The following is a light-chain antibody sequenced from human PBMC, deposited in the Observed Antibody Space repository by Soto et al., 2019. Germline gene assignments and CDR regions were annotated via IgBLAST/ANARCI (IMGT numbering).Light chain of an antibody. CDR1: SSDVGGYNY. CDR3: SSYTSSSTLPYV. V-gene: IGLV2-14*01. CDR2: EVS. Sequence: QSVLPQPASVSGSPGQSITISCTGTSSDVGGYNYVSWYQQHPGKAPKLMIYEVSNRPSGVSNRFSGSKSGNTAPLTISGLQAEDEADYYCSSYTSSSTLPYVFGTGTKVTVL. J-gene: IGLJ1*01.